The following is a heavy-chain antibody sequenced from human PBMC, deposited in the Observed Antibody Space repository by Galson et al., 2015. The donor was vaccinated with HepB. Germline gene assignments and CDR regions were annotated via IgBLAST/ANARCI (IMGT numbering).Heavy chain of an antibody. J-gene: IGHJ4*02. D-gene: IGHD6-19*01. CDR3: ARYIPVARRVYFDY. CDR2: IYYSGST. CDR1: GGSVSSGSYH. Sequence: SETLSLTCTVSGGSVSSGSYHWGWLRQPPGRGRLEWIGTIYYSGSTYYNPSLKSRVTISVDTPKNHFSLNLSSVTAADAAVYYCARYIPVARRVYFDYWGQGTLVTVSS. V-gene: IGHV4-39*02.